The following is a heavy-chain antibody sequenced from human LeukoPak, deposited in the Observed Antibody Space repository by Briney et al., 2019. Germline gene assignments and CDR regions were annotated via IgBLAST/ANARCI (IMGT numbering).Heavy chain of an antibody. CDR2: IYYSGST. CDR3: AREHCSGGSCYSIYYYYYMDV. V-gene: IGHV4-39*07. J-gene: IGHJ6*03. D-gene: IGHD2-15*01. Sequence: SETLSLTCTVSGGSINSGNHYWGSIRQSPGKGLEWIGNIYYSGSTYYNPSLKSRVTISVDTSKNQFSLKLSSVTAADTAVYYCAREHCSGGSCYSIYYYYYMDVWGKGTTVTVSS. CDR1: GGSINSGNHY.